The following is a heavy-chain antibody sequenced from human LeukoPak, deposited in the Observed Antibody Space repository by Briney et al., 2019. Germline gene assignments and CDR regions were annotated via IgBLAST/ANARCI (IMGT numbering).Heavy chain of an antibody. CDR3: AGDILRINSGDAFDI. D-gene: IGHD3-9*01. V-gene: IGHV4-4*07. J-gene: IGHJ3*02. CDR1: GGSISSYY. Sequence: SETLSLTCTVSGGSISSYYWSWIRQPAGKGLEWIGRIYTSGSTNYNPSLKSRVTMSVDTSKNQFSLKLSSVTAADTAVYYCAGDILRINSGDAFDIWGQGTMVTVPS. CDR2: IYTSGST.